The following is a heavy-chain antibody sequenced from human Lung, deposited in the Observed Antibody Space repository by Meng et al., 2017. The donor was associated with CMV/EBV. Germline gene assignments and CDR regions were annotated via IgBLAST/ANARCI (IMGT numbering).Heavy chain of an antibody. CDR2: ISHSGTT. CDR3: ARDNYLRGDYNYGLDV. CDR1: NGSINNYY. V-gene: IGHV4-59*01. Sequence: SETXSLXCTVSNGSINNYYWSWIRQPPGKGLEWIGYISHSGTTNYNPSLKSRVTLSVDTPNNQFSLRLTSVTATDTATYYFARDNYLRGDYNYGLDVWGQGTXVTV. J-gene: IGHJ6*02. D-gene: IGHD5-24*01.